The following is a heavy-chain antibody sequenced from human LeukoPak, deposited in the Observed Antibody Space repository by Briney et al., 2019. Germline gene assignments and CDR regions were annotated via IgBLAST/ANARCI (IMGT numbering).Heavy chain of an antibody. Sequence: PWGSLSLSCAASGFSFSSFGMHWVRQAPGKGLEWVAVISYDGSNKFYADSVKGRFTIPRDNSENTLYLQMNSLRAEDTAVFYCAKAGYSSGWRYFDYWGQGPLVTVTA. CDR2: ISYDGSNK. CDR3: AKAGYSSGWRYFDY. V-gene: IGHV3-30*18. D-gene: IGHD6-19*01. J-gene: IGHJ4*02. CDR1: GFSFSSFG.